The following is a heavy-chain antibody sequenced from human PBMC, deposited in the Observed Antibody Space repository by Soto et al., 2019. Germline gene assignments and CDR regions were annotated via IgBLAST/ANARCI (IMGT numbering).Heavy chain of an antibody. CDR2: INPNSGGT. D-gene: IGHD3-3*01. Sequence: SVKVSCKASGYTFTGYYMHWVRQAPVQGLEWMGWINPNSGGTNYAQKFQGWVTMTRDTSISTAYMELSRLRSDDTAVYYCARGNTRSFDLDYWGQGTLVTVSS. CDR3: ARGNTRSFDLDY. J-gene: IGHJ4*02. V-gene: IGHV1-2*04. CDR1: GYTFTGYY.